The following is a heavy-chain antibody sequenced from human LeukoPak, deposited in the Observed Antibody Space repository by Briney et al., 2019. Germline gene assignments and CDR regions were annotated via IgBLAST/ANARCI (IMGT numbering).Heavy chain of an antibody. CDR1: GFTFSSYA. CDR2: ISYDGSNK. D-gene: IGHD1-26*01. Sequence: GGSLRLSCAASGFTFSSYAMHWVRQAPGKGLEWVAVISYDGSNKYYADSVKGRFTISRDNSKNTVYLQMNSLSAEDTALYYCARDGIARGSGSFLEYWGQGTLVTVSS. CDR3: ARDGIARGSGSFLEY. J-gene: IGHJ4*02. V-gene: IGHV3-30*01.